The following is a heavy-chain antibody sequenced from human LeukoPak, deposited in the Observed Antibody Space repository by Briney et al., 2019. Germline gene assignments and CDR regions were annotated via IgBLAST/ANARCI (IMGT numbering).Heavy chain of an antibody. CDR1: GFTVSSNY. CDR2: INSDGSST. Sequence: GGSLRLSCAASGFTVSSNYMSWVRQAPGKGLVWVSRINSDGSSTTYVDSVKGRFTISRDNAKNTLYLQMNSLRAEDTAVYYCARDHGGSYGPWGQGTLVTVSS. CDR3: ARDHGGSYGP. D-gene: IGHD1-26*01. V-gene: IGHV3-74*01. J-gene: IGHJ5*02.